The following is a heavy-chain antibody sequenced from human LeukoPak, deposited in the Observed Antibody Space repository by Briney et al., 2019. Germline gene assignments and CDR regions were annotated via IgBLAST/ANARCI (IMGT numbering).Heavy chain of an antibody. CDR1: GASISGTAYY. V-gene: IGHV4-39*01. Sequence: SETLSLTCTVSGASISGTAYYWGWVRQPPRKGLEWIGNIYYSGSTYYNPSLKSRVTISVDTSKNQFSLKLSSVTAADTAVYYCARLTYNWNDWPGYYYYYMDVWGKGTTVTISS. CDR2: IYYSGST. J-gene: IGHJ6*03. CDR3: ARLTYNWNDWPGYYYYYMDV. D-gene: IGHD1-1*01.